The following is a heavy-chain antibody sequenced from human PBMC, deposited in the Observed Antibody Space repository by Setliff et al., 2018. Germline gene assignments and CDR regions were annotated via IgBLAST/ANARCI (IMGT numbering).Heavy chain of an antibody. CDR3: ARAAKYDSSGYYGFWFDP. CDR1: GGSISSSY. D-gene: IGHD3-22*01. CDR2: IYSSGSS. J-gene: IGHJ5*02. Sequence: SETLSLTCSVSGGSISSSYWTWIRQPPGKGLEWIGYIYSSGSSNYNPSLKSRDTISVDTSKNQFSLRLSSVTAADTAVYYCARAAKYDSSGYYGFWFDPWGQGNLVTVSS. V-gene: IGHV4-59*01.